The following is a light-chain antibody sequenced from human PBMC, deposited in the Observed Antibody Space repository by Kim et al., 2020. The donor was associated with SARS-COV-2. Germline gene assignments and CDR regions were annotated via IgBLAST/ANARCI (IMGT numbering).Light chain of an antibody. Sequence: PGQRVTISCSGSSSNIGSNYVYWYQQLPGTAPKLLSYRNNQRPSGVPDRFSGSKSGTSASLAISGLRSEDEAEYYCAAWDDSLSVVFGGGTQLTVL. CDR3: AAWDDSLSVV. CDR1: SSNIGSNY. CDR2: RNN. J-gene: IGLJ2*01. V-gene: IGLV1-47*01.